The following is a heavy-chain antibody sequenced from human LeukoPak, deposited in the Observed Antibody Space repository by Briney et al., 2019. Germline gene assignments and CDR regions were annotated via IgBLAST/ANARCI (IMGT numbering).Heavy chain of an antibody. V-gene: IGHV3-53*01. CDR2: IYSGGST. D-gene: IGHD5/OR15-5a*01. J-gene: IGHJ3*02. CDR3: ARTIVSTSDSFPFDAFDI. CDR1: GLTVSNNY. Sequence: PPGGSLRLSCAASGLTVSNNYMSWVRQAPERGLEWVSIIYSGGSTYYTDSVKGRFTVSRDNSKNTLYLQMNSLSAEDTAVYYCARTIVSTSDSFPFDAFDIWGQGTMVTVSS.